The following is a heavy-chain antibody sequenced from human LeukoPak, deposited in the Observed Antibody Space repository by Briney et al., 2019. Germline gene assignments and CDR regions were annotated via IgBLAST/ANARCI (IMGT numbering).Heavy chain of an antibody. CDR3: ARGEVYWRTPFDY. V-gene: IGHV4-59*11. CDR1: GASINYHY. Sequence: SETLSLTCIVSGASINYHYWTWIRQPPGKGLEWIGHVYFSGSTDYNPSLKSRVTISVDTSKNQFSLKLSSVTAADTAVYYCARGEVYWRTPFDYWGQGTLVTVSS. D-gene: IGHD1-1*01. J-gene: IGHJ4*02. CDR2: VYFSGST.